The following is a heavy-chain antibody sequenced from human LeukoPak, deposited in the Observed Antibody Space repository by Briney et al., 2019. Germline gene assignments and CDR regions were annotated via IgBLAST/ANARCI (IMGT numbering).Heavy chain of an antibody. V-gene: IGHV3-64*01. CDR2: ISSNGGST. CDR3: ARGGSIAARPIDY. CDR1: GSTFSSYA. J-gene: IGHJ4*02. Sequence: GGSLRLSCAASGSTFSSYAMHWVRQAPGKGLEYVSAISSNGGSTYYANSVKGRFTISRDNSKNTLFLQMGSLRAEDMAVYYCARGGSIAARPIDYWGQGTLVTVSS. D-gene: IGHD6-6*01.